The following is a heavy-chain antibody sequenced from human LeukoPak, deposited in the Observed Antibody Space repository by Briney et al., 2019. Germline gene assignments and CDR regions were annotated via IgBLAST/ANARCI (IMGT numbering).Heavy chain of an antibody. CDR1: GGTFSSYA. V-gene: IGHV1-69*04. J-gene: IGHJ4*02. D-gene: IGHD6-6*01. Sequence: SVKVSRKASGGTFSSYAISWVRQAPGQGLEWMGRIIPIFGIANYAQKFQGRVTITADKSTSTAYMELSSLRSEDTAVYYCASVTYSSSSAFPAPPDYWGQGTLVTVSS. CDR3: ASVTYSSSSAFPAPPDY. CDR2: IIPIFGIA.